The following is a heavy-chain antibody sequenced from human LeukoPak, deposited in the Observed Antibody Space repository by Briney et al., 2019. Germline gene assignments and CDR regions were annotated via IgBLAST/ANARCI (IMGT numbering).Heavy chain of an antibody. Sequence: GGSLRLSCTTSGFTFGDYGFNWVRQAPGKGLEWVGFIRKKAHDWTPQYAASVQGRFTISRDDSKGIAYLEMNSLKTEDTAVYYCTRAGGYDNYLDYWGQGTPVTVS. V-gene: IGHV3-49*04. J-gene: IGHJ4*02. D-gene: IGHD5-12*01. CDR1: GFTFGDYG. CDR3: TRAGGYDNYLDY. CDR2: IRKKAHDWTP.